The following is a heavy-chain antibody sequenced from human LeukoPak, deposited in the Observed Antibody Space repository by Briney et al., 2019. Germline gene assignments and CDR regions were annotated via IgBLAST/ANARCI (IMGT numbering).Heavy chain of an antibody. D-gene: IGHD3/OR15-3a*01. J-gene: IGHJ4*02. CDR1: GDAISSYY. CDR2: FYYRGST. CDR3: TRSYDSWSGDSQFDY. V-gene: IGHV4-59*01. Sequence: PSETLSLTCTVSGDAISSYYWNWIRQPPGKGLEWIGYFYYRGSTDYNPSLKSRVTISGDTSKNQFSLKLSSVTAADTAVYYCTRSYDSWSGDSQFDYWGQGTLVTVPS.